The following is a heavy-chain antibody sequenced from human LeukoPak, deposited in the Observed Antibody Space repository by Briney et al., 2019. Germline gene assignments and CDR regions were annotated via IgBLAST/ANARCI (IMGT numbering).Heavy chain of an antibody. J-gene: IGHJ4*02. V-gene: IGHV4-38-2*01. CDR2: IYNSGST. Sequence: SETLSLTCVVSRHSISTAYSISSGYYWGWIRQPPGKGLEWIGSIYNSGSTHYNPSLKSRVTISVDTSKNQFSLKLSSVTAADTAVHYCVSNASGVVPAAMSEGLHYFDYWGQGTLVTVSS. CDR1: RHSISTAYSISSGYY. D-gene: IGHD2-2*01. CDR3: VSNASGVVPAAMSEGLHYFDY.